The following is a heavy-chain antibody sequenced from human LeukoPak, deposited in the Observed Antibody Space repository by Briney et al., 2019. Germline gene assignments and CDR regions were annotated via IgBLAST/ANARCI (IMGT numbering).Heavy chain of an antibody. J-gene: IGHJ4*02. CDR1: GFRFGSYW. Sequence: PGGSLRLSCAASGFRFGSYWMTWVRQAPGKGLEWVAHIKEDGSAENYVDSVKGRFSISRDNAKSSLYLQMNSLRVEDTAVYYCVRDSGWFHFDYWGQGILVTVSS. CDR3: VRDSGWFHFDY. CDR2: IKEDGSAE. D-gene: IGHD6-19*01. V-gene: IGHV3-7*03.